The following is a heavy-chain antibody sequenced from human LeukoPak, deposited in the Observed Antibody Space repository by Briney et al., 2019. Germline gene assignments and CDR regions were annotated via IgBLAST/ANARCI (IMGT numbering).Heavy chain of an antibody. J-gene: IGHJ4*02. CDR1: GGTFSSYA. CDR3: ARSVGYCSSTSYSDYFDY. CDR2: IIPIFGTA. V-gene: IGHV1-69*01. D-gene: IGHD2-2*01. Sequence: PSASVKVSCKASGGTFSSYAISWVRQAPGQGLEWMGGIIPIFGTANYAQKFQGRVTITADESTSTAYMELSSLRSEDTAVYYCARSVGYCSSTSYSDYFDYWGQGTLVTVSS.